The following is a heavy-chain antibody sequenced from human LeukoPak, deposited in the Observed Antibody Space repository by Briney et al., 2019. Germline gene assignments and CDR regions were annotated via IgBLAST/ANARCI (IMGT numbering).Heavy chain of an antibody. J-gene: IGHJ3*02. CDR1: GDSISGRDW. Sequence: SRTLSLTCGVSGDSISGRDWWTWVRQPPVKGLEWIGEIYHSGSTNYNPSLTSRVTISADKFKNQFSLKMSSVTAADTAVYYCASARDNGEDVAAFDIWGQGTMVTVSS. CDR2: IYHSGST. CDR3: ASARDNGEDVAAFDI. V-gene: IGHV4-4*02. D-gene: IGHD2-8*01.